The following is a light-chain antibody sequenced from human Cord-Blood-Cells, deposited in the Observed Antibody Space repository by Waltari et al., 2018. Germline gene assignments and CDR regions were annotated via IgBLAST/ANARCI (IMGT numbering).Light chain of an antibody. CDR1: AFPTQY. CDR2: KDS. CDR3: QSADSSGTWV. Sequence: SYELTQPPSVSVSPGQTATVTCSGDAFPTQYAYWYQQKPGQAPVLVIYKDSERPSGIPERLSGCSSGTTVTLTISGVQAEDEADYYCQSADSSGTWVFGGGTKLTVL. V-gene: IGLV3-25*02. J-gene: IGLJ3*02.